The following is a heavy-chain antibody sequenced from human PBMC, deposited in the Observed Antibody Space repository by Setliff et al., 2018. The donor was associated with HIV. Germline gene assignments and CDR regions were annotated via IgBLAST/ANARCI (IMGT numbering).Heavy chain of an antibody. CDR2: MYTDGST. V-gene: IGHV4-61*09. Sequence: KPSETLSLTCTVSGGSITSGNYFWSWIRQPAGKGLEWIGHMYTDGSTNYNPSFKSRVTISADTSKNQFSLKLGSVTAADTAVYYCAKKGNGDYHFDYWGQGTLVTVSS. J-gene: IGHJ4*02. CDR3: AKKGNGDYHFDY. CDR1: GGSITSGNYF. D-gene: IGHD4-17*01.